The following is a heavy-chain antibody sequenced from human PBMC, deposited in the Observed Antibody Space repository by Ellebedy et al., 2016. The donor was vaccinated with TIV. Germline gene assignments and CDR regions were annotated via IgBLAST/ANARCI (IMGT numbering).Heavy chain of an antibody. CDR2: VYTSGST. Sequence: SETLSLXXTVSGDSISGYYWSWIRQPAGKGLEWIGRVYTSGSTNYNPSLKSRVTMSVDTSKNQFSLKLTSVTAADTAVYYCARDPAPGSGYYPYYFDHWGQGTLVTVSS. V-gene: IGHV4-4*07. CDR3: ARDPAPGSGYYPYYFDH. D-gene: IGHD3-22*01. CDR1: GDSISGYY. J-gene: IGHJ4*02.